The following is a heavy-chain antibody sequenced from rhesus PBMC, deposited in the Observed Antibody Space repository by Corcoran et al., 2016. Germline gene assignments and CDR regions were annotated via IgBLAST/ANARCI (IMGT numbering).Heavy chain of an antibody. V-gene: IGHV4S7*01. CDR3: ARLAYVSLDRFDV. J-gene: IGHJ5-1*01. D-gene: IGHD2-39*01. CDR2: IYSSKGNT. CDR1: GGSISSGYG. Sequence: QVQLKESGPGLVKPSETLSLTCAVSGGSISSGYGWGWIRQPPGKGLEWIVTIYSSKGNTYYDPSLKSRVTISKDTSKNQVSLKLRSVTAADTAVYYCARLAYVSLDRFDVWGPGVLVTVSS.